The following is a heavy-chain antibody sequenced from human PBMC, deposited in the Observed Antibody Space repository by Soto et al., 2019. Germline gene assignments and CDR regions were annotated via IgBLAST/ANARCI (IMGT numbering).Heavy chain of an antibody. Sequence: QVHLVQSGAEVKKPGASVKVSCNASGYTFTSYGITWVRQAPGQGLEWMGWISAHNGNTDYAQKLQGRVIVTRDTSTSTAYMELRSLRSDDTAVYYCARGRYGDYWGQGAPVTVSS. CDR3: ARGRYGDY. D-gene: IGHD1-1*01. V-gene: IGHV1-18*01. J-gene: IGHJ4*02. CDR1: GYTFTSYG. CDR2: ISAHNGNT.